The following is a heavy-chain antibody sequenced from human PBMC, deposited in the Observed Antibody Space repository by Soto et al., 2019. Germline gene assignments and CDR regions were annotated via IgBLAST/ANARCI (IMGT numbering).Heavy chain of an antibody. CDR1: GYTFTSYD. D-gene: IGHD2-21*02. Sequence: QVQLVQSGAEVKKPGASVKVSCKASGYTFTSYDINSVRQATGQGLEWMGWMNPNSGNTGHAQKFQGSVTMTRNTSVSTADMELSSLRSEDTAVYYCARGLRVTGGDYWGRGTLVTVSS. V-gene: IGHV1-8*01. CDR2: MNPNSGNT. J-gene: IGHJ4*02. CDR3: ARGLRVTGGDY.